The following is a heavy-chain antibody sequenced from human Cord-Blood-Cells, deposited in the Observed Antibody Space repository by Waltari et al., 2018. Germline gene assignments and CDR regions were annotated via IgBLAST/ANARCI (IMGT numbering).Heavy chain of an antibody. CDR3: ARGRIAALSLFDY. CDR2: INHSGST. V-gene: IGHV4-34*01. Sequence: QVQLQQWGAGLLKPSETLSLTCAVYGASFSGYYWSWIRQPPGKGLEWIGEINHSGSTNYNPSLKSRVTISVDTSKNQFSLKLSSVTAADTAVYYCARGRIAALSLFDYWGQGTLVTVSS. D-gene: IGHD6-13*01. J-gene: IGHJ4*02. CDR1: GASFSGYY.